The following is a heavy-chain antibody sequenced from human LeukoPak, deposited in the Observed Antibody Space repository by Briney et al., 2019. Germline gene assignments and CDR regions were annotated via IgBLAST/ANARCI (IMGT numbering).Heavy chain of an antibody. CDR3: ARGGCSGGSCPYPYYFDY. CDR1: GRSISSGSYY. D-gene: IGHD2-15*01. Sequence: KASQTLSLTRTVSGRSISSGSYYWSWIRQPAGKGLEWIGRIYTSGSTNYHPSLKSRVTISVDTSKNQFSLKLSSVTAADTAVYYCARGGCSGGSCPYPYYFDYWGQGTLVTVSS. J-gene: IGHJ4*02. V-gene: IGHV4-61*02. CDR2: IYTSGST.